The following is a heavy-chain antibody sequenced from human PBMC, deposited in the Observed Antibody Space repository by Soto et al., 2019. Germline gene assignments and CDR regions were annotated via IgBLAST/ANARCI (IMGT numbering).Heavy chain of an antibody. D-gene: IGHD2-21*02. CDR2: IYWNDDK. J-gene: IGHJ5*02. CDR3: AHSVETSGDPSNWFHX. Sequence: SGATLVNPTQTLTLTCTFSGFSLSTSGVGVCWIRHPPVKALEWLALIYWNDDKLYSPSLKSRLTITKDTSKNQVVLTMTNMETVDTATYYCAHSVETSGDPSNWFHXWGQVTLLTVSX. CDR1: GFSLSTSGVG. V-gene: IGHV2-5*01.